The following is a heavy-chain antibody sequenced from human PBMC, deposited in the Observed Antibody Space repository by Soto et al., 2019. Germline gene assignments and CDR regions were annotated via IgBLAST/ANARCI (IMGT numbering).Heavy chain of an antibody. D-gene: IGHD6-19*01. CDR2: ISPGDSDT. J-gene: IGHJ4*02. Sequence: PGESRKISCKGAGYSFTSYWSAWVRQMPGSGLECVGIISPGDSDTRYSPSFQGQVTISVDKSISTAYLQWSSLKASDTATYYGARLLEQWLPIWRQRSMVTSPQ. CDR3: ARLLEQWLPI. CDR1: GYSFTSYW. V-gene: IGHV5-51*01.